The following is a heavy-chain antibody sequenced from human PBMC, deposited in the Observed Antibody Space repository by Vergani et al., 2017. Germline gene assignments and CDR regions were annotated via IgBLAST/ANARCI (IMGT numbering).Heavy chain of an antibody. D-gene: IGHD4-17*01. V-gene: IGHV4-59*01. CDR1: GGSISSYY. CDR3: AREGGLPGDYGFDY. Sequence: QVQLQESGPGLVKPSETLSLTCTVSGGSISSYYWSWIRQPPGKGLEWIGYIYYSGSTNYNPSLTSRVTISVDTSKNQFSLKLSSVTAADTAVYYCAREGGLPGDYGFDYWGQGTLVTVSS. J-gene: IGHJ4*02. CDR2: IYYSGST.